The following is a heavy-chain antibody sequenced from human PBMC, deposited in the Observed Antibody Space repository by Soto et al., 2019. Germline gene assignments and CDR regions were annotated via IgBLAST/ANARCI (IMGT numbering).Heavy chain of an antibody. D-gene: IGHD2-8*01. Sequence: ASVKVSCKASGYTFTSYYMHWVRQAPGQGLEWMGIINPSGGSTSYAQKFQGRVTMTRDTSTSTVYMELSSLRSEDTAVYYCVGAGYCTHDNCAEGPFDYWGQGTLVTVSS. CDR2: INPSGGST. CDR1: GYTFTSYY. CDR3: VGAGYCTHDNCAEGPFDY. V-gene: IGHV1-46*01. J-gene: IGHJ4*02.